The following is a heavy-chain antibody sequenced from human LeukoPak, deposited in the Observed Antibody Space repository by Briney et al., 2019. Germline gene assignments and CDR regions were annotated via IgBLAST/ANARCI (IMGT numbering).Heavy chain of an antibody. J-gene: IGHJ5*02. D-gene: IGHD6-19*01. CDR2: INHSGST. Sequence: KTSETLSLTCAVYGGSFSGYYWSWIRQPPGKGLEWIGEINHSGSTNYNPSLKSRVTISVDTSKNQFSLKLSSVTAADTAVYYCARGLPQWLVRGWFDPWGQGTLVTVSS. V-gene: IGHV4-34*01. CDR3: ARGLPQWLVRGWFDP. CDR1: GGSFSGYY.